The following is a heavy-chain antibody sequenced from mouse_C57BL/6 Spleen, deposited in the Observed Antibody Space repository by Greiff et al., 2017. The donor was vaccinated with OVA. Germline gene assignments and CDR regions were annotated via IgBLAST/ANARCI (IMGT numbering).Heavy chain of an antibody. Sequence: QVQLQQPGAELVRPGTSVKLSCKASGYTFTSYWMHWVKQRPGQGLEWIGVIDPSDSYTNYNQKFKGKATLTVDTSSSTAYMQLSSLTSEDSAVYYCARVILPRGYAMDYWGQGTSVTVSS. CDR3: ARVILPRGYAMDY. CDR2: IDPSDSYT. CDR1: GYTFTSYW. J-gene: IGHJ4*01. D-gene: IGHD1-1*01. V-gene: IGHV1-59*01.